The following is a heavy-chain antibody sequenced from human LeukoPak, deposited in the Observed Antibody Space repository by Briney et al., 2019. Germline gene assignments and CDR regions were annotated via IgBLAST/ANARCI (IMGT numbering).Heavy chain of an antibody. CDR2: IYSGGTT. CDR3: ARTTTFAPDFDY. J-gene: IGHJ4*02. CDR1: GFTLSSNY. V-gene: IGHV3-66*01. D-gene: IGHD1-1*01. Sequence: GGSLRLSCAASGFTLSSNYMSWVRQAPGKGVEWVSVIYSGGTTYYADSVKGRFTISRDNSKNPLYLQMNSVRAEETAVYYCARTTTFAPDFDYWGQGTLVTVSS.